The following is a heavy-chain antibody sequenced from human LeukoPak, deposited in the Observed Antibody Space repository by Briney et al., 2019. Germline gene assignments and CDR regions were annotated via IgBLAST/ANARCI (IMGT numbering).Heavy chain of an antibody. CDR3: TRLLPSSHHFFDS. V-gene: IGHV3-53*01. CDR2: IYGGGDT. J-gene: IGHJ4*02. CDR1: GFTVSNDY. Sequence: GGSLRLSCAVSGFTVSNDYMSWVRHAPGKGLEWVSVIYGGGDTYYADSVRGRLTISRDNFENTLFLQMDSLRAEDTAVYYCTRLLPSSHHFFDSWGQGTLVTVSS. D-gene: IGHD6-6*01.